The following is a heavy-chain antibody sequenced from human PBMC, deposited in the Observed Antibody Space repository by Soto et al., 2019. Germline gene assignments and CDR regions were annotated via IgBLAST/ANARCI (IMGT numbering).Heavy chain of an antibody. J-gene: IGHJ4*02. Sequence: QITLKESGPTLVTPTQTLTLTCSFSGFSLTSRPMGVGWIRQPPGKALEWLAVIYWDDDKRYSPALRSRLTITKDTSKNQVVLTVTNMDPVDTATYYCAHRLGGYTWNDGYLDYWGQGILFTVSS. D-gene: IGHD1-20*01. CDR3: AHRLGGYTWNDGYLDY. CDR2: IYWDDDK. CDR1: GFSLTSRPMG. V-gene: IGHV2-5*02.